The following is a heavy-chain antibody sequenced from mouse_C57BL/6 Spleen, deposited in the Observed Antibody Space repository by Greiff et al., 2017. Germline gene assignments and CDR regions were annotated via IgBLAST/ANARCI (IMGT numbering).Heavy chain of an antibody. J-gene: IGHJ4*01. V-gene: IGHV2-2*01. CDR2: IGSGGST. CDR1: GFSLTSYG. D-gene: IGHD2-4*01. Sequence: VKLVESGPGLVQPSQSLSITCTVSGFSLTSYGVHWVRQSPGKGREWLGVIGSGGSTDYNAAFISRLSISKDNSKSQVFLKMNSLQADDTAIYYCARSMITRAMGYWGHGTSVTVSS. CDR3: ARSMITRAMGY.